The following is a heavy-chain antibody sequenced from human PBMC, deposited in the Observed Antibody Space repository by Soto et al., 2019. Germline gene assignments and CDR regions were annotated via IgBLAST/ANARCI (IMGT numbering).Heavy chain of an antibody. V-gene: IGHV4-39*01. J-gene: IGHJ6*02. CDR3: ARHAAVDYDFWSGYLRGMDV. CDR2: IYYSGST. D-gene: IGHD3-3*01. CDR1: GGSISSSSYY. Sequence: SETLSLTCTVSGGSISSSSYYWGWIRQPPGKGLERIGSIYYSGSTYYNPSLKSRVTISVDTSKNQFSLKLSSVTAADTAVYYCARHAAVDYDFWSGYLRGMDVWGQGTTVTVSS.